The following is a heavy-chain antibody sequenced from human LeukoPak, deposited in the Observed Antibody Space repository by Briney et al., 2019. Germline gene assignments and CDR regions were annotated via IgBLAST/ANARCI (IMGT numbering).Heavy chain of an antibody. J-gene: IGHJ5*02. Sequence: SETLSLTCIVSGDSISRYSWSWVRQPPGKGLEWITYTFKSGSTYYNPFLKSRVTISVDTSKNQFSLRLDSVTAADMAVNYCATSDPPSPAWGQGTLVTVSS. D-gene: IGHD2-2*01. CDR3: ATSDPPSPA. CDR1: GDSISRYS. CDR2: TFKSGST. V-gene: IGHV4-59*01.